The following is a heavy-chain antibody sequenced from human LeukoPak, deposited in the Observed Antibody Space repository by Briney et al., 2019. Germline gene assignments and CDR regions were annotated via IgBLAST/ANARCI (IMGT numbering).Heavy chain of an antibody. CDR2: ISSSSSTI. J-gene: IGHJ4*02. CDR1: GFTFSSYS. D-gene: IGHD3-22*01. CDR3: AKDSSYYYDSSGYLDY. Sequence: GGSLRLSCAASGFTFSSYSMNWVRQAPGKGLEWVSYISSSSSTIYYADSVKGRFTISRDNAKNSLYLQMNSLRAEDMALYYCAKDSSYYYDSSGYLDYWGQGTLVTVSS. V-gene: IGHV3-48*04.